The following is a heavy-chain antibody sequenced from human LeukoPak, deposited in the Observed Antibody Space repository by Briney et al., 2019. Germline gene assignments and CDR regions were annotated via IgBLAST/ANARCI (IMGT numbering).Heavy chain of an antibody. D-gene: IGHD1-1*01. J-gene: IGHJ4*02. CDR2: ISPGDSDT. V-gene: IGHV5-51*01. Sequence: GESLKISCKGSGYSFISYWLGWVRQMPGKGLEWMGIISPGDSDTRYSPSFQGQVTISADKSISTAYLQWSSLKASDTAMYYCARRYNWNDVNYFDYWGQGTLVTVSS. CDR3: ARRYNWNDVNYFDY. CDR1: GYSFISYW.